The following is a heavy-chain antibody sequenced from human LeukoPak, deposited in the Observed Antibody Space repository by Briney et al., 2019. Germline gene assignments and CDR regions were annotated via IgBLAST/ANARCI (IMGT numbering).Heavy chain of an antibody. J-gene: IGHJ4*02. V-gene: IGHV1-3*01. CDR2: INAGNGNT. D-gene: IGHD5-18*01. CDR3: ASLDTAMVTVPFDY. Sequence: GASVKVSCKASGYTLTSYAMHWVRQAPGQRLEWMGWINAGNGNTKYSQKFQGRVTITRDTSASTAYMELSSLRSEDTAVYYCASLDTAMVTVPFDYWGQGTLVTVSS. CDR1: GYTLTSYA.